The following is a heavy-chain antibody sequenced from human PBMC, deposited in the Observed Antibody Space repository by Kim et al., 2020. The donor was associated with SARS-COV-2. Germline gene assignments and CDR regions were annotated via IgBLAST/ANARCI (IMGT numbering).Heavy chain of an antibody. Sequence: GGSLRLSCSASGFTFSSYAMHWVRQAPGKGLEYVSAISSNGGSTYYADSVKGRFTISRDNSKNTLYLQMSSLRAEDTAVYYCVWGDFWSGYYGLSTYYYGMDVWGQGTTVTVSS. CDR1: GFTFSSYA. CDR2: ISSNGGST. V-gene: IGHV3-64D*06. J-gene: IGHJ6*02. D-gene: IGHD3-3*01. CDR3: VWGDFWSGYYGLSTYYYGMDV.